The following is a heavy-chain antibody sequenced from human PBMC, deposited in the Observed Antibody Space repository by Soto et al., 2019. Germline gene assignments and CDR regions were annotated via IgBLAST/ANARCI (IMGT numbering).Heavy chain of an antibody. CDR1: GYSFSTNW. V-gene: IGHV5-51*01. J-gene: IGHJ5*02. Sequence: GESLKISCKGSGYSFSTNWIAWVRQMPGKGLEWMGTIFPGDSDTRYSPSFQGQVTISADKSISTAYLQWSSLKASDTAMYYCAKTRGYSADWFDPWGQGTLVTVS. CDR2: IFPGDSDT. D-gene: IGHD5-12*01. CDR3: AKTRGYSADWFDP.